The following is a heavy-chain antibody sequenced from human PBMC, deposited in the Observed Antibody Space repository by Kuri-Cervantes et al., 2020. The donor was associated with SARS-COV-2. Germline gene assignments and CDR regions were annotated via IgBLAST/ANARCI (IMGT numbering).Heavy chain of an antibody. Sequence: SETLSLTCTVSGGSISSSSYYWGWIRQPPGKGLEWIGSIYYTGNTYYSASLKSRVTISVDTSKNQFSLKLSSVTAADTAVYYCARQGATTYYDFWSGYYPDWFDPWGQGTLVTVSS. V-gene: IGHV4-39*01. D-gene: IGHD3-3*01. CDR2: IYYTGNT. CDR3: ARQGATTYYDFWSGYYPDWFDP. J-gene: IGHJ5*02. CDR1: GGSISSSSYY.